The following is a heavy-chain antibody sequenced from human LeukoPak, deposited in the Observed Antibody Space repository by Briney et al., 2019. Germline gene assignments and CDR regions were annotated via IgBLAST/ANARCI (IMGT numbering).Heavy chain of an antibody. J-gene: IGHJ4*02. V-gene: IGHV4-34*01. CDR3: AGFPTLYCSGGSCYSFGDRDY. CDR2: INHSGST. CDR1: GGSFSGYY. Sequence: TPSETLSLTCAVYGGSFSGYYWSWIRQPPGKGLEWIGEINHSGSTNYNPSLKSRVTISVDTSKNQFSLKLSSVTAADTAVYYCAGFPTLYCSGGSCYSFGDRDYWGQGTLVTVSS. D-gene: IGHD2-15*01.